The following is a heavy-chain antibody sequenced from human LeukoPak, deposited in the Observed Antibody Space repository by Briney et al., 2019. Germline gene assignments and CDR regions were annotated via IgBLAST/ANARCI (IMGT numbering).Heavy chain of an antibody. CDR2: MNPNSGNT. V-gene: IGHV1-8*01. J-gene: IGHJ4*02. CDR3: ARDGRVELYYASGSYEY. CDR1: GYTFTTYE. D-gene: IGHD3-10*01. Sequence: ASVKVSCKVFGYTFTTYEINWVRQATGQGLEWMGWMNPNSGNTGYAQKFQGRVTMTRNTSISTAYMELSRLTAEDTAVYYCARDGRVELYYASGSYEYWGQGTLVTVSS.